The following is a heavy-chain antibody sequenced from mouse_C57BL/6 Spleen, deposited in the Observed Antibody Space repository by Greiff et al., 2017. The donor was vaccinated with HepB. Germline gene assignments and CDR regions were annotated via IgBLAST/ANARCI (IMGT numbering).Heavy chain of an antibody. CDR2: SRNKANDYTT. CDR3: ARDEGGYYGDYAMDY. D-gene: IGHD1-1*01. V-gene: IGHV7-1*01. CDR1: GFTFSDFY. Sequence: EVNLVESGGGLVQSGRSLRLSCATSGFTFSDFYMEWVRQAPGKGLEWIAASRNKANDYTTEYSASVKGRFIVSRDTSQSILYLQMNALRAEDTAIYYCARDEGGYYGDYAMDYWGQGTSVTVSS. J-gene: IGHJ4*01.